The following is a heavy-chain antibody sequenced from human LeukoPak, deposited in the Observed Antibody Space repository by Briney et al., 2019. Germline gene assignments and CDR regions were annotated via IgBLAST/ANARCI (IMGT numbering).Heavy chain of an antibody. J-gene: IGHJ6*02. CDR2: ISYDGSNK. V-gene: IGHV3-30*03. CDR3: ALVAYGGESYGMDV. CDR1: GFTFSSYG. D-gene: IGHD4-23*01. Sequence: GRSLRLSCAASGFTFSSYGMHWVRQAPGKGLEWVAVISYDGSNKYYADSVKGRFTISRDNSKNTLYLQMNSLRAEDTAVYYCALVAYGGESYGMDVWGQGTTVTVSS.